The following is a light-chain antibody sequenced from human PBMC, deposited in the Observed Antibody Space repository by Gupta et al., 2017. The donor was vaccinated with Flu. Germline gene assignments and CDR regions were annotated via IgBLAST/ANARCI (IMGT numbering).Light chain of an antibody. CDR1: SRDVGNYNY. CDR3: SSDTSSRSYL. J-gene: IGLJ1*01. CDR2: DVS. V-gene: IGLV2-14*03. Sequence: QSALTQPASVSGSPGQSITISCTGTSRDVGNYNYVSWYQQHPGKAPKCRMYDVSKRHSGISNRFSGSKSGKTASLTISGRQAEDEADDYCSSDTSSRSYLFGTGTKVTVL.